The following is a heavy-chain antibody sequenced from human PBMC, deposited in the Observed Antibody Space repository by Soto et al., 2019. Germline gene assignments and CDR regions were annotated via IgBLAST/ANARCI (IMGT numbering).Heavy chain of an antibody. Sequence: SETLSLTCTVSGGSISSYYWSWIRQPPGKGLEWIGYIYYSGSTNYNPSLKSRVTISVDTSKNQFSLKLSSVTAADTAVYYCARQVEFPYCSSTSCPEFNWFDPWGQGTLVTVSS. CDR2: IYYSGST. V-gene: IGHV4-59*08. CDR3: ARQVEFPYCSSTSCPEFNWFDP. D-gene: IGHD2-2*01. J-gene: IGHJ5*02. CDR1: GGSISSYY.